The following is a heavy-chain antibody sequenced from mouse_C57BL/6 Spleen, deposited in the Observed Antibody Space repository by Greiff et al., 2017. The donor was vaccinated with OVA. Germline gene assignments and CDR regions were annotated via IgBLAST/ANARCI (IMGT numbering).Heavy chain of an antibody. V-gene: IGHV1-20*01. Sequence: EVQLQQSGPELVKPGDSVKISCKASGYSFTGYFMNWVMQSHGKSLEWIGRINPYNGDTFYNQKFKGKATLTVDKSSSTAHMELRSLTSEDSAVYYCARVYDHYYAMDYWGQGTSVTVSS. J-gene: IGHJ4*01. CDR2: INPYNGDT. D-gene: IGHD2-3*01. CDR1: GYSFTGYF. CDR3: ARVYDHYYAMDY.